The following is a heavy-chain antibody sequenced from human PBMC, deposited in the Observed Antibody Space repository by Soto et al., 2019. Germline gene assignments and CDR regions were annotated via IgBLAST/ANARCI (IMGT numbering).Heavy chain of an antibody. CDR3: AKEDGAGFKS. CDR1: GGDLTNSG. CDR2: IFPLLAMV. D-gene: IGHD1-26*01. J-gene: IGHJ1*01. Sequence: QVNLVQSGAEMKKPGSSVKVSCKVSGGDLTNSGISWVRQAPGQGLEWMGGIFPLLAMVDYSQKFQGRVSSTADEATNTAYMDRGSLTAEVTAVYDWAKEDGAGFKSWGQGTLIIVSS. V-gene: IGHV1-69*04.